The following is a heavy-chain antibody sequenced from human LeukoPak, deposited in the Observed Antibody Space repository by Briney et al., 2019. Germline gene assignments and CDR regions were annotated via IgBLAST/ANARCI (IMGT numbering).Heavy chain of an antibody. CDR3: ARGTGYYYMDV. CDR1: GGSISSYY. CDR2: IYYSGST. Sequence: SETLSLTCTVSGGSISSYYWSWIRQPPRKGLEWIGYIYYSGSTNYNPSLKSRVTISVDTSKNQFSLKLSSVTAADTAVYYCARGTGYYYMDVWGKETTVTVSS. D-gene: IGHD3/OR15-3a*01. V-gene: IGHV4-59*01. J-gene: IGHJ6*03.